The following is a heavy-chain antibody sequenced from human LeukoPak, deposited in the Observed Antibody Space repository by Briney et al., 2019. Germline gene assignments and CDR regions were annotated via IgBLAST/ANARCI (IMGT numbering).Heavy chain of an antibody. V-gene: IGHV3-48*03. CDR3: AKDRRSGSYVDY. Sequence: GGSLRLSCVASGFTFSNHEMSWVRQAPGKGLEWISYIDSSDSSGPAVSYADSVKGRFTISRDNSKNTLYLQMNSLRAEDTAVYYCAKDRRSGSYVDYWGQGTLVTVSS. CDR1: GFTFSNHE. D-gene: IGHD3-10*01. J-gene: IGHJ4*02. CDR2: IDSSDSSGPAV.